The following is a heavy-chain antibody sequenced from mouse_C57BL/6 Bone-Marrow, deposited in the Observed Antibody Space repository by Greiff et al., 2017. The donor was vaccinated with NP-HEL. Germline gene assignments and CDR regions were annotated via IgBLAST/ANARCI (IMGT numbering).Heavy chain of an antibody. CDR3: ARWGDGSFDY. V-gene: IGHV1-82*01. D-gene: IGHD2-3*01. J-gene: IGHJ2*01. CDR1: GYAFSSSW. Sequence: QVQLQQSGPELVKPGASVKISCKASGYAFSSSWMNWVKQRPGKGLEWIGRIYPGDGDTNYNGKFKGKATLTADKSSSTAYMQLSSLTSEDSAVYICARWGDGSFDYWGQGPTLTVSS. CDR2: IYPGDGDT.